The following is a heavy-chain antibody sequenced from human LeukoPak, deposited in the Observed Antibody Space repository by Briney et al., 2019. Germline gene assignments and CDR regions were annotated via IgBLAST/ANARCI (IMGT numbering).Heavy chain of an antibody. Sequence: SETLSLTCTVSGGSISSSGSYWGWIRQPPGKGLEWIGSIYYTGSTYYNPSLKSRVTISVDTSKNQLSLKLSSVTAADTAVYYCARTHSGTYYGFDHRGQGTLVTVSS. D-gene: IGHD1-26*01. J-gene: IGHJ4*02. CDR2: IYYTGST. V-gene: IGHV4-39*01. CDR1: GGSISSSGSY. CDR3: ARTHSGTYYGFDH.